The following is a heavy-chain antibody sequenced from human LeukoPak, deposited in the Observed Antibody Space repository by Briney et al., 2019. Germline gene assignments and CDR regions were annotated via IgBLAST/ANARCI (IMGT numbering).Heavy chain of an antibody. J-gene: IGHJ4*02. CDR1: GGTFSSYA. Sequence: SVKVSCKASGGTFSSYAISWVRQAPGQGLEWMGGIIPIFGTANYAQKFQGRVTITADESTSTAYMELSSLRSEDTAVYYCARGRPWLQLPFDYWGQGTLVTAST. CDR3: ARGRPWLQLPFDY. CDR2: IIPIFGTA. V-gene: IGHV1-69*13. D-gene: IGHD5-24*01.